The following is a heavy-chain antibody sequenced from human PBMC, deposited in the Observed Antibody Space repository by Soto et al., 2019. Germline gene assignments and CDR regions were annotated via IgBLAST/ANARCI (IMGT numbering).Heavy chain of an antibody. CDR2: IYSGGST. Sequence: EVQLVESGGGLVQPGGSLRLSCAASGFTVSSNYMSWVRQAPGKGLEWVSVIYSGGSTYYADSVKGRFTISRDNSKNTLYLQMNSLRAEDTAGYYCARDKPQSSYYYYGMDVWGQGTTVTVSS. CDR3: ARDKPQSSYYYYGMDV. J-gene: IGHJ6*02. V-gene: IGHV3-66*01. CDR1: GFTVSSNY.